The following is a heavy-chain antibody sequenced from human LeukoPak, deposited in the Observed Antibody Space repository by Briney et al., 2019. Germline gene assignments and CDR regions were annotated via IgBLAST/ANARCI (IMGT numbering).Heavy chain of an antibody. CDR2: ISAYNGNT. D-gene: IGHD6-13*01. CDR3: ARVQAGIAAAGHFDY. Sequence: ISAYNGNTNYAQKLQGRVTMTTDTSTSTAYMELRSLRSDDTAVYYCARVQAGIAAAGHFDYWGQGTLVTVSS. J-gene: IGHJ4*02. V-gene: IGHV1-18*01.